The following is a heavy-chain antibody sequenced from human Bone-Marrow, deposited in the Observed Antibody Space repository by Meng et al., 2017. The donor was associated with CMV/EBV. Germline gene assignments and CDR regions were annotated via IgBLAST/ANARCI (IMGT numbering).Heavy chain of an antibody. V-gene: IGHV4-59*01. Sequence: SETLSLTCTVSGGSISSYYWSWIQQPPGKGLEWIGYIYYSGSTNYNPSLKSRVTISVDTSKNQFSLKLSSVTAADTAVYYCARSRLWFGELLPLGYWGQGTLVTVSS. CDR2: IYYSGST. CDR3: ARSRLWFGELLPLGY. J-gene: IGHJ4*02. D-gene: IGHD3-10*01. CDR1: GGSISSYY.